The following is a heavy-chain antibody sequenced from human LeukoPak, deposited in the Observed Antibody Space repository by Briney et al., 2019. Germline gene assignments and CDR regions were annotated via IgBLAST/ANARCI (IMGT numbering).Heavy chain of an antibody. V-gene: IGHV1-46*01. D-gene: IGHD3-16*01. Sequence: ASVKVSCKASGYPLTAYYMHWVRQAPGQGLEWVGIINPSGGSTNYAQKFQGRVTMTRDTSTSTVYMELSSLRSEDTAVYYCARESMIARERKFDFWGQETLVTVSS. J-gene: IGHJ4*02. CDR2: INPSGGST. CDR3: ARESMIARERKFDF. CDR1: GYPLTAYY.